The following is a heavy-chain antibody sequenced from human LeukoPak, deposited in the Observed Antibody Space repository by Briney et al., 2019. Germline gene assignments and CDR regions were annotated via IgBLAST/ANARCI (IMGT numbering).Heavy chain of an antibody. CDR2: FDPEDGET. CDR3: AFSGYSYGYSFDY. CDR1: GYTLTELS. J-gene: IGHJ4*02. V-gene: IGHV1-24*01. D-gene: IGHD5-18*01. Sequence: ASVKVSCKVSGYTLTELSMHWVRQAPRKGLEWMGGFDPEDGETIYAQKFQGRVTMTEDTSTDTAYMELSSLRSEDTAVYYCAFSGYSYGYSFDYWGQGTLVTVSS.